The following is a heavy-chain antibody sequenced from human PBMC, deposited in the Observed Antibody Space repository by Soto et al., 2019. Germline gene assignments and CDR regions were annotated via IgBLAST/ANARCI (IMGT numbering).Heavy chain of an antibody. J-gene: IGHJ4*02. V-gene: IGHV3-15*01. CDR1: GFTFSNAW. D-gene: IGHD4-17*01. CDR2: IKSKTDGGTT. Sequence: EVQLVESGGGLVKPGGSLRLSCAASGFTFSNAWMSWVRQAPGKGLEWVGRIKSKTDGGTTDYAAPVKGRFTISRDDSKNTLYLQMNSLKTEDTAVYYCTTLFYDYPPSIDYWGQGTLVTVSS. CDR3: TTLFYDYPPSIDY.